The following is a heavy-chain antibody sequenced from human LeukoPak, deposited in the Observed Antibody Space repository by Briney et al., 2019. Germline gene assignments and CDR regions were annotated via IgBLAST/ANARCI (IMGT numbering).Heavy chain of an antibody. D-gene: IGHD6-25*01. CDR3: ARIDPLGFFDQ. CDR1: GGFSSRYH. J-gene: IGHJ4*02. Sequence: SETLSLTCSVSGGFSSRYHWSWVRQPLGKGLEWLGHIFYSGHSNYNASLTSRIRMSVDTSKPQFSLELASVTAADTAVYYCARIDPLGFFDQWGPGILVTVSS. V-gene: IGHV4-59*12. CDR2: IFYSGHS.